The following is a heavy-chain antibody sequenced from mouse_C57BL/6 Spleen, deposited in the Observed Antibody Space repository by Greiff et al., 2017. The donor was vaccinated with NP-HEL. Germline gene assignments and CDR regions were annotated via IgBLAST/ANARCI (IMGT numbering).Heavy chain of an antibody. CDR2: IDPNGGGT. V-gene: IGHV1-72*01. D-gene: IGHD1-1*01. J-gene: IGHJ1*03. CDR3: ARWVTTVSYDV. CDR1: GYTFTSYW. Sequence: QVQLQQPGAELVKPGASVKLSCKASGYTFTSYWMHWVKQRPGRGLAWIGRIDPNGGGTKYNEKFKSKATLTVDKPSSTAYMQLSSLTSEDSAVYYCARWVTTVSYDVWGTGTTVTVSS.